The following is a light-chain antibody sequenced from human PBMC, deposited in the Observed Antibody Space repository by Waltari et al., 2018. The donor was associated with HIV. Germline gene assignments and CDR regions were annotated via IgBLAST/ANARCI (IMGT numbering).Light chain of an antibody. CDR3: ATWDDTLNGVI. CDR2: STN. V-gene: IGLV1-44*01. Sequence: QSVLTQPPSASGTPGQRVTISCSGGSSNIGSNSVHWYQQLPGTAPRLLLYSTNERPSRVPDRFSGSKAGTSASLAISGLHSEDEADYYCATWDDTLNGVIFGGGTKLTVL. J-gene: IGLJ2*01. CDR1: SSNIGSNS.